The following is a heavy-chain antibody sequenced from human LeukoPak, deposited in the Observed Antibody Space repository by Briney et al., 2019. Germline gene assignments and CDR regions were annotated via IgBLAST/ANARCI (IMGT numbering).Heavy chain of an antibody. D-gene: IGHD3-3*01. Sequence: GGSLRLSCAASGFTLSSYDMYWIRQAPGKGPEYVSAIIIGGSPFYADSVEGRFTISRDNSKNTLYLQMGSLTAEDMAVYYCSRGHGGDWGQGTLVTVSS. V-gene: IGHV3-64*02. J-gene: IGHJ4*02. CDR1: GFTLSSYD. CDR2: IIIGGSP. CDR3: SRGHGGD.